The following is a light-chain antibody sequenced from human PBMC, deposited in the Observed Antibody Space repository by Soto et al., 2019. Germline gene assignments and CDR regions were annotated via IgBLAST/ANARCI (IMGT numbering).Light chain of an antibody. CDR1: QTIRKS. Sequence: DIQMTQSPSSLSASVGDTISIACRSFQTIRKSLNWYQQKPGKAPKLLIYGASSLQSGVPSRFSGSGSETDFTLNISSLQPEDFATYSCQQSYSTTWTFGQGTKVDIK. V-gene: IGKV1-39*01. CDR3: QQSYSTTWT. J-gene: IGKJ1*01. CDR2: GAS.